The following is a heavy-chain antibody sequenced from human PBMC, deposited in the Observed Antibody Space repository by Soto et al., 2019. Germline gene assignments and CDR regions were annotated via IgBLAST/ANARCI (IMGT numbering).Heavy chain of an antibody. J-gene: IGHJ4*02. CDR1: GFTFSSYG. D-gene: IGHD3-22*01. CDR3: AKDMYYYDSSGYPDY. Sequence: QVQLVESGGGVVQPGRSLRLSCAASGFTFSSYGMHWVRQAPGKGLEWVAVISYDGSNKYYADSVKGRFTISRDNSKNTLYLQMNSLRAEDTAVYYCAKDMYYYDSSGYPDYWGQGTLVTGSS. CDR2: ISYDGSNK. V-gene: IGHV3-30*18.